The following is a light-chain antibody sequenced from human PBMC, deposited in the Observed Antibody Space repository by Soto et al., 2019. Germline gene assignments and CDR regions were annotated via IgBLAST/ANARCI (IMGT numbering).Light chain of an antibody. CDR2: GAY. V-gene: IGKV1-8*01. J-gene: IGKJ1*01. CDR1: QDVGRY. CDR3: QHSKNSPWT. Sequence: AIRMTQSPSSLSASAGDRVAIACRASQDVGRYLAWYQQKPGQAPKRLIYGAYTLQSGVPSRFRGGGSGTDFTLTISCLQSEDFATYYCQHSKNSPWTFGQGTKVEIK.